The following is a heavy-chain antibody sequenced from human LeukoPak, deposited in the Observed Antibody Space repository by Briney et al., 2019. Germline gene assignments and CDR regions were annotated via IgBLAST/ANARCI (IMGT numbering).Heavy chain of an antibody. Sequence: ASVNASCKASGYRFISNYIQWVRQAPGLGPEWMGWMHPGNGNTRYAEKFQGRVTMTRDTSINTAYMDLSSLRSDDTAVYYCAREGSYCVGGDCYSFDFWGQGTLLTVSS. CDR1: GYRFISNY. CDR2: MHPGNGNT. D-gene: IGHD2-21*02. V-gene: IGHV1-2*02. J-gene: IGHJ4*02. CDR3: AREGSYCVGGDCYSFDF.